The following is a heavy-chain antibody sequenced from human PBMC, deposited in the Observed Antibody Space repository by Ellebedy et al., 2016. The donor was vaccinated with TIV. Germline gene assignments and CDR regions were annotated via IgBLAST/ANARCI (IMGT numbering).Heavy chain of an antibody. CDR1: GGSISSGGYY. CDR2: IYYSGST. Sequence: SETLSLTCTVSGGSISSGGYYWGWIRQPPGTGLEWIGTIYYSGSTYYNSSLKSRVTVSTDTSKNQFSLRLTSVTAADTAVYFCARVETAVVPVDHYYYYMDVWGKGTTVTVSS. J-gene: IGHJ6*03. V-gene: IGHV4-39*07. CDR3: ARVETAVVPVDHYYYYMDV. D-gene: IGHD4-23*01.